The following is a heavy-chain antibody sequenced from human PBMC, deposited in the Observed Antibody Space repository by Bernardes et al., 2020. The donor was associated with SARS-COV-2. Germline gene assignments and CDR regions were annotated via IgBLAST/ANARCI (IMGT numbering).Heavy chain of an antibody. V-gene: IGHV1-58*01. D-gene: IGHD3-9*01. CDR1: GFTFSNSA. Sequence: SVKVSCKASGFTFSNSAVQWVRQARGQRLEWIGWIVVGSGNTNYAQKFQERVTITRDMSTSTAYMELSSLRSEDTAVFYCAAGDYCDDTGYDYYYHGMDVWGQGTTVTVSS. CDR3: AAGDYCDDTGYDYYYHGMDV. CDR2: IVVGSGNT. J-gene: IGHJ6*02.